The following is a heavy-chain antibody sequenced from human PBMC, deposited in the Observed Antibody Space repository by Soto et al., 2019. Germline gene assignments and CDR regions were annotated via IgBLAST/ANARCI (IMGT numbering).Heavy chain of an antibody. J-gene: IGHJ6*02. CDR2: ISYDGSNK. D-gene: IGHD6-19*01. V-gene: IGHV3-30-3*01. CDR3: ARDLLPYSDSSGWFLYYYYGMDV. CDR1: GFTFSSYA. Sequence: QVQLVESGGGVVQPGRSLRLSCAASGFTFSSYAMHWVRQAPGKGLEWVAVISYDGSNKYYADSVKGRFTISRDNSKNTLYLQMNSLRAEDTAVYYCARDLLPYSDSSGWFLYYYYGMDVWGQGTTVTVSS.